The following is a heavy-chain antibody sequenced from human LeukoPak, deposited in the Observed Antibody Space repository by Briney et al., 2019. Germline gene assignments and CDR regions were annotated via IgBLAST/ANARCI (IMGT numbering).Heavy chain of an antibody. CDR3: ARGAEFDRYSSGWYFDY. Sequence: GSLRLSCAASGFTFSSYEMNWVRQAPGKGLEWIGEINHSGSTNYNPSLKSRVTISVDTSKNQFSLKLSSVTAADTAVYYCARGAEFDRYSSGWYFDYWGQGTLVTVSS. D-gene: IGHD6-19*01. V-gene: IGHV4-34*01. CDR1: GFTFSSYE. CDR2: INHSGST. J-gene: IGHJ4*02.